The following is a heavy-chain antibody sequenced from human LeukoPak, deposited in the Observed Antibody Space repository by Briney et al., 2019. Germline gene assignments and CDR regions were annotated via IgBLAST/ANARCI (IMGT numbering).Heavy chain of an antibody. D-gene: IGHD3-3*01. V-gene: IGHV3-23*01. CDR3: ATFYDFWSGYSPRHFDY. Sequence: GGSLRLSCAASGFTFSIYAMSWVRQAPGKGLEWVSAISGSGGSTYYADSVKGRFTISRDNSKNTLYLQMNSLRAEDTAVYYCATFYDFWSGYSPRHFDYWGQGTLVTVSS. CDR1: GFTFSIYA. CDR2: ISGSGGST. J-gene: IGHJ4*02.